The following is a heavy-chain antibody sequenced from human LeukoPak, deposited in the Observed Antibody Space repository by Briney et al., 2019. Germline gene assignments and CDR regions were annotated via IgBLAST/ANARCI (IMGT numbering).Heavy chain of an antibody. V-gene: IGHV3-23*01. CDR3: AKSGTGTYFDY. CDR1: GFTFSNFL. CDR2: VTDSGGIT. J-gene: IGHJ4*02. Sequence: GGSLRLSCAASGFTFSNFLMTWVRQAPGKGLEWVSTVTDSGGITYYADSVKGRFTISRDDSKNTVYLQVNSLRTEDTAVYYCAKSGTGTYFDYWGQGILVTVAS. D-gene: IGHD1-1*01.